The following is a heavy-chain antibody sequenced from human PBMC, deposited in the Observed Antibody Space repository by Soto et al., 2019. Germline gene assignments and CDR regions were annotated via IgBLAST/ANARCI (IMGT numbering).Heavy chain of an antibody. CDR1: GGTFRNSA. CDR2: IMPIFRTP. D-gene: IGHD1-26*01. V-gene: IGHV1-69*12. CDR3: ARDKDRPQLGGSYYYILDV. J-gene: IGHJ6*02. Sequence: QVQLEQSGAAVKKPGSSVKLSCKASGGTFRNSAISWVRQAPGQGLEWMGGIMPIFRTPDYAQKFQGRVTITADESTNTSYMELSGLRSDETVVYYCARDKDRPQLGGSYYYILDVWGHGTTVTVSS.